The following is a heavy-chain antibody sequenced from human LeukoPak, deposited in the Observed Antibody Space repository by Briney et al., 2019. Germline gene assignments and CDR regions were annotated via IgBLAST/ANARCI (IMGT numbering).Heavy chain of an antibody. Sequence: ASVKVSCKASGYTFTSYGISWVRQAPGQGLEWLGWISTYNGNTHYAQKLQGRVTMTRDTSISTAYMELSRLRSDDTAVYYCARERSSGYYSPLDYWGQGTLVTVSS. CDR1: GYTFTSYG. CDR3: ARERSSGYYSPLDY. V-gene: IGHV1-18*01. J-gene: IGHJ4*02. D-gene: IGHD3-22*01. CDR2: ISTYNGNT.